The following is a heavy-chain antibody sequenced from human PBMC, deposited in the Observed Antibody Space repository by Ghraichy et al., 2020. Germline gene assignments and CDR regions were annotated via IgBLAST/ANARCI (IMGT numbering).Heavy chain of an antibody. V-gene: IGHV1-69*13. J-gene: IGHJ4*02. CDR2: IIPIFGTA. CDR3: ARAHQSNIVVVPAALDY. CDR1: GGTFSSYA. D-gene: IGHD2-2*01. Sequence: SVKVSCKASGGTFSSYAISWVRQAPGQGLEWMGGIIPIFGTANYAQKFQGRVTITADEFTSTAYMELSSLRSEDTAVYYCARAHQSNIVVVPAALDYWGQGTLVTVSS.